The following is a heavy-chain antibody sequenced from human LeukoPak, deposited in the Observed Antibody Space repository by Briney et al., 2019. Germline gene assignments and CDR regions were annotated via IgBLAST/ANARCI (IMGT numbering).Heavy chain of an antibody. V-gene: IGHV3-7*01. CDR2: INQEGSER. CDR3: ARIIGAFGTYRYDS. Sequence: QSGGSLRLSCAASGFTFSSYWMNWVRQAPGKGLEWVGNINQEGSERNHGDSVNGRFTISRDNAENSLYLQMNSLRAEDTAVYYCARIIGAFGTYRYDSWGQGTLVSVSS. CDR1: GFTFSSYW. J-gene: IGHJ4*02. D-gene: IGHD3-16*02.